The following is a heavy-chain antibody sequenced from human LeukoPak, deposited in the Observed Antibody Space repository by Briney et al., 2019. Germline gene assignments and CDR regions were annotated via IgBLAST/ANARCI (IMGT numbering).Heavy chain of an antibody. D-gene: IGHD1-26*01. J-gene: IGHJ4*02. Sequence: KPGGSLRLSCAASGFTFSDYYMSWIRQAPGKGLEWVSSISSSSSYIYYADSVKGRFTISRDNAKNSLFLQVNSLRAEDTAVYYCARLSGSYHGDYWGQGTLVTVSS. CDR2: ISSSSSYI. CDR1: GFTFSDYY. CDR3: ARLSGSYHGDY. V-gene: IGHV3-11*06.